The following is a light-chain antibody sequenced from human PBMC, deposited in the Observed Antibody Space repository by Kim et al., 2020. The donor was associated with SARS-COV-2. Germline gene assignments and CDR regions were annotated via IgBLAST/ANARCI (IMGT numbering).Light chain of an antibody. CDR3: QQLISYPLT. Sequence: DIQLTQSPSFLSASVGHRVTITCRASQNTSSFLAWYQQRPGKAPKLLIYAASTLQSGVPSRFSGSGSGTEFALTISSLRPEDFATYYCQQLISYPLTFGGGTKVDIK. V-gene: IGKV1-9*01. J-gene: IGKJ4*01. CDR1: QNTSSF. CDR2: AAS.